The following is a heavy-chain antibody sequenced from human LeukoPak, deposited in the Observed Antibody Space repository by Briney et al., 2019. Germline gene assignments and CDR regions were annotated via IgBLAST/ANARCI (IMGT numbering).Heavy chain of an antibody. Sequence: PSETLSLTCAVYGGSFSGYYWSWIRQPPGKGLEWIGEINHSGSTNYNPSLKSRVTISVDTSKNQFSLKLSSVTAADTAVYYCARGKRGGNSGGYYYGMDVWGQGTTVTVSS. CDR2: INHSGST. CDR1: GGSFSGYY. D-gene: IGHD4-23*01. CDR3: ARGKRGGNSGGYYYGMDV. V-gene: IGHV4-34*01. J-gene: IGHJ6*02.